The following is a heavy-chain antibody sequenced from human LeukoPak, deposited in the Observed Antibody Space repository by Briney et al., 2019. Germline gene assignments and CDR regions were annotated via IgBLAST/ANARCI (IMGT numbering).Heavy chain of an antibody. CDR2: ISTSDTTI. D-gene: IGHD2-2*01. J-gene: IGHJ3*02. V-gene: IGHV3-48*03. CDR1: GFTFSSYK. CDR3: TSRYCTTTNCYSFDN. Sequence: PGGSLRLSCAASGFTFSSYKMNWVRQAPGKGLEWVSYISTSDTTIYYADSVKGRFTISRDNAKNSLYLQMNSLRVEDTAVYYCTSRYCTTTNCYSFDNWGQGRMDTVSS.